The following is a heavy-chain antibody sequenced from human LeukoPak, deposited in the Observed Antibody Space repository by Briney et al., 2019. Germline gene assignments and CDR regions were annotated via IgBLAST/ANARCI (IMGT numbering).Heavy chain of an antibody. D-gene: IGHD1-26*01. CDR3: ARGGTNSGSYAPFDY. CDR1: GFTFSSYS. V-gene: IGHV3-53*01. Sequence: GGSLRLSCAASGFTFSSYSMNWVRQAPGKGLEWVSVIYSGGSTYYADSVKGRFTISRDNSKNTLYLQMNSLRAEDTAVYYCARGGTNSGSYAPFDYWGQGTLVTVSS. CDR2: IYSGGST. J-gene: IGHJ4*02.